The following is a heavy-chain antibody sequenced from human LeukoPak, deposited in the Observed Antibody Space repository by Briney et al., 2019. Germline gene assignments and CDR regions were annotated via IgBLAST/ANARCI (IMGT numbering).Heavy chain of an antibody. Sequence: PGGSLILCCAASGFTFSYSAGQWVRQASGKVQEWVVRYRGKANSYATAYAASVKGRFTIYRDDSKNTAYLQMNSLKTEDTAVYYCTSAAYCGGDCQGNAFDIWGQGTMVTVSS. V-gene: IGHV3-73*01. CDR2: YRGKANSYAT. J-gene: IGHJ3*02. D-gene: IGHD2-21*02. CDR1: GFTFSYSA. CDR3: TSAAYCGGDCQGNAFDI.